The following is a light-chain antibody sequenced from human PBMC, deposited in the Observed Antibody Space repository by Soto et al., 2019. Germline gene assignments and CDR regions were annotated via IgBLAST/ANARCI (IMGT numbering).Light chain of an antibody. CDR3: QQYENLIT. J-gene: IGKJ5*01. CDR1: QDIRNS. Sequence: DIQMTQSPSSLSASVGDRVTITCQASQDIRNSLNWYQQKPGKAPNLLIYGASNLETGVPSRFSGSGSGTDFTLTISSLQREDIATYYCQQYENLITFGQGTRLENK. V-gene: IGKV1-33*01. CDR2: GAS.